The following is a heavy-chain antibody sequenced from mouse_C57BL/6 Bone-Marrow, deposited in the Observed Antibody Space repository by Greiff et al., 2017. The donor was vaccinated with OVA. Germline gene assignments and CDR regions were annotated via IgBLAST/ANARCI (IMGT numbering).Heavy chain of an antibody. CDR1: GYTFTSYW. Sequence: QVQLQQPGAELVKPGASVKMSCKASGYTFTSYWITWVKQRPGQGLEWIGDIYPGSGSTTYNEKLKSKATLTVDTSSSTAYMQLSSLTSEDSAVYYCAREGLLRTLYYFDYWGQGTTLTVSS. V-gene: IGHV1-55*01. J-gene: IGHJ2*01. CDR2: IYPGSGST. D-gene: IGHD1-1*01. CDR3: AREGLLRTLYYFDY.